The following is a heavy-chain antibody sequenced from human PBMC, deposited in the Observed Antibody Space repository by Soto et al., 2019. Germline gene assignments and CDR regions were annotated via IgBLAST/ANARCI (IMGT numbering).Heavy chain of an antibody. CDR1: GFTFSSYS. J-gene: IGHJ6*03. CDR2: ISSSSSTI. V-gene: IGHV3-48*01. D-gene: IGHD4-17*01. CDR3: ARSAGITTVTTYYYYYMDV. Sequence: GGSLRLSCAASGFTFSSYSMNWVRQAPGKGLEWVSYISSSSSTIYYADSVKGRFTISRDNAKNSLYLQMNSLRAEDTAVYYCARSAGITTVTTYYYYYMDVWGKGTTVTVSS.